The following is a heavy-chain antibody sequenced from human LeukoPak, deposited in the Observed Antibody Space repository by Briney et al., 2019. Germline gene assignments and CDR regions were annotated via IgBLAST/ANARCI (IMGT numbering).Heavy chain of an antibody. CDR2: INHSGST. CDR1: GGSFSGYY. V-gene: IGHV4-34*01. D-gene: IGHD2-21*01. CDR3: ARASDVEKYYFDY. J-gene: IGHJ4*02. Sequence: PSETLSLTCAVYGGSFSGYYWSLIRQPPGKGLEWIGEINHSGSTNYNPSLKSRVTISVDTSKNQFSLKLSSVTAADTAVYYCARASDVEKYYFDYWGQGTLVTVSS.